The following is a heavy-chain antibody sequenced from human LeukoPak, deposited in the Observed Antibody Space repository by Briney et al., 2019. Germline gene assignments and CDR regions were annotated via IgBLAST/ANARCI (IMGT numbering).Heavy chain of an antibody. CDR3: AREEYYTSSSIDY. V-gene: IGHV3-21*01. Sequence: GGSLRLSCAASGFTFSSYHINWVRQAPGKGLEWVSSISSNSDYIYYADSVKGRFTISRDNAKDSLYLQMNSLRAEDTAVYYCAREEYYTSSSIDYWGQGTLVTVSS. J-gene: IGHJ4*02. CDR1: GFTFSSYH. CDR2: ISSNSDYI. D-gene: IGHD6-6*01.